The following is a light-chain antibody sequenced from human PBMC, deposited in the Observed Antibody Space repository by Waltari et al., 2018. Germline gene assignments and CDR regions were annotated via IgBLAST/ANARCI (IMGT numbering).Light chain of an antibody. CDR3: MQATHWPVT. V-gene: IGKV2-30*01. CDR2: KVS. CDR1: QSLIYTDGISS. J-gene: IGKJ5*01. Sequence: DVGLTQSPLSLPVTPGQSASISCRSSQSLIYTDGISSLNWFHQRPGQAPRRLIYKVSNRDSGVPDRFSGSGSGTDFTLMISSVEADDVGVYFCMQATHWPVTFGQGTRLEIK.